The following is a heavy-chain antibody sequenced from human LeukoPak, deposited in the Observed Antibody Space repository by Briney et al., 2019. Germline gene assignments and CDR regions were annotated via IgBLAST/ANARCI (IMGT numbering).Heavy chain of an antibody. CDR2: INPNSGGT. J-gene: IGHJ4*02. D-gene: IGHD6-19*01. CDR1: GYTFTGYY. Sequence: ASVKVSCKASGYTFTGYYMHWGRQAPGQGLEWMGWINPNSGGTNYAQKFQGRVTMTRDTSISTAYMELSRLRSDDTAVYYCARGSPAVAAQKGDYWGQGTLVTVSS. CDR3: ARGSPAVAAQKGDY. V-gene: IGHV1-2*02.